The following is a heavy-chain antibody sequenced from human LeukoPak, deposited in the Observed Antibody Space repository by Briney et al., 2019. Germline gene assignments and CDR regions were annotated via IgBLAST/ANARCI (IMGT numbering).Heavy chain of an antibody. D-gene: IGHD6-19*01. CDR3: AKRMFRIAVAVVDY. J-gene: IGHJ4*02. V-gene: IGHV3-7*01. CDR2: IKQDGSEK. Sequence: PGGSLRLSCAASGFTFSTYWMSWVRQAPGKGLEWVANIKQDGSEKRYVDSVKGRFTISRDNARNSLYLQMNSLRAEDTAVYYCAKRMFRIAVAVVDYWGQGTLVTVSS. CDR1: GFTFSTYW.